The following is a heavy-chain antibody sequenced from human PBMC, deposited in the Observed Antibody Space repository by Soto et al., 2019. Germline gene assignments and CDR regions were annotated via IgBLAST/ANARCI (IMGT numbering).Heavy chain of an antibody. J-gene: IGHJ3*02. CDR3: ARPPPEYYYDSSGYSGDAFDI. CDR1: GYSFTSYW. D-gene: IGHD3-22*01. V-gene: IGHV5-51*01. CDR2: IYPGDSDT. Sequence: GESLKISCKGSGYSFTSYWIGWVRQMPGKGLEWMGIIYPGDSDTRYSPSFQGQVTISADKSISTAYLQWSSLKASDTAMYYCARPPPEYYYDSSGYSGDAFDIWGQGTMVTVSS.